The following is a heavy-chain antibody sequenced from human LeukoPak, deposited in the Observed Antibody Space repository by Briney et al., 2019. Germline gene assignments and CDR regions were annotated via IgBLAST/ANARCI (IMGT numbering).Heavy chain of an antibody. Sequence: GGSLRLSCAASGFTVSSNYMSWVRQAPGKGLGWVSVIYSGGSTYYADSVKGRFTISRDNSKNTLYLQMNSLRAEDTAVYYCARDHTDPYCSGGSCYFDYWGQGTLVTVSS. D-gene: IGHD2-15*01. CDR3: ARDHTDPYCSGGSCYFDY. J-gene: IGHJ4*02. CDR1: GFTVSSNY. V-gene: IGHV3-53*01. CDR2: IYSGGST.